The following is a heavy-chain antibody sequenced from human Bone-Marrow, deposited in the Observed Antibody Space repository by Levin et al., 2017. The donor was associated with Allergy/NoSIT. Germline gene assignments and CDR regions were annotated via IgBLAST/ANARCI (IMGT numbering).Heavy chain of an antibody. CDR3: VRGGSWSDAAFDC. J-gene: IGHJ4*02. Sequence: SETLSLTCTVSGGSISSGGYYWSWIRHPPGKALEWIGYIYYTGSTYYNPSLMSRVSISIDTSKNQFSLKLNSVTAADTAVYYCVRGGSWSDAAFDCWGQGTLVTVSS. D-gene: IGHD2-15*01. CDR2: IYYTGST. V-gene: IGHV4-31*03. CDR1: GGSISSGGYY.